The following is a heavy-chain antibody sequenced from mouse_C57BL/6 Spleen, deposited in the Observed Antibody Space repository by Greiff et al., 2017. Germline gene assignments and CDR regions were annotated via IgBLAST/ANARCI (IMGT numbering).Heavy chain of an antibody. Sequence: QVQLQQSGAELARPGASVKMSCKASGYTFTCYTMHWVKQRPGQGLEWIGYINPSSGYTKYNQKFKDKATLTADKSSSTAYMQLSSLTSEDSAVYYCASNYYGSSYDFDYWGQGTTLTVSS. D-gene: IGHD1-1*01. J-gene: IGHJ2*01. CDR2: INPSSGYT. CDR3: ASNYYGSSYDFDY. CDR1: GYTFTCYT. V-gene: IGHV1-4*01.